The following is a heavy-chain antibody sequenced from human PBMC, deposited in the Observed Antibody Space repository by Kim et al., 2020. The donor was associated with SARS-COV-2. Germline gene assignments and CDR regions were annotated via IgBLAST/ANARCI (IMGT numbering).Heavy chain of an antibody. Sequence: VGSLRLSCAASGFTFSSYSMNWVRQAPGKGLEWVSYISSSSSTIYYADSVKGRFTISRDNAKNSLYLQMNSLRAEDTAVYYCYMVYGYGDFDYWGQGTLVTVSS. D-gene: IGHD5-18*01. V-gene: IGHV3-48*04. CDR1: GFTFSSYS. CDR3: YMVYGYGDFDY. J-gene: IGHJ4*02. CDR2: ISSSSSTI.